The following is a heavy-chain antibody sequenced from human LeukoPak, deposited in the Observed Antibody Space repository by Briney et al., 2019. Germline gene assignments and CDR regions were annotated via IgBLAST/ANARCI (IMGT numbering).Heavy chain of an antibody. CDR3: VRSWKLLQNFDS. V-gene: IGHV3-30*04. J-gene: IGHJ4*02. CDR2: ISYDGGDK. Sequence: PGGSLRLSCAASGFTFSSYTMHWVRQAPGKGLEWVAVISYDGGDKFYADSVKGRFTISRDNSKSTLYLEMNNLRTEDTAVYFCVRSWKLLQNFDSWGQGTLVTVSS. D-gene: IGHD1-26*01. CDR1: GFTFSSYT.